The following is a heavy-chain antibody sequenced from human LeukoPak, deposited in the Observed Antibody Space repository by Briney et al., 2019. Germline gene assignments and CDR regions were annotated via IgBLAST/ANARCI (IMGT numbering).Heavy chain of an antibody. J-gene: IGHJ4*02. V-gene: IGHV4-38-2*02. D-gene: IGHD2-2*01. CDR2: IYYSGST. CDR1: GYSISSGYY. CDR3: ARPIVVVPAATDY. Sequence: SETLSLTCTVSGYSISSGYYWGWIRQPPGKGLEWIGSIYYSGSTYYNPSLKSRVTISVDTSKNQFSLKLSSVTAADTAVYYCARPIVVVPAATDYWGQGTLVTVSS.